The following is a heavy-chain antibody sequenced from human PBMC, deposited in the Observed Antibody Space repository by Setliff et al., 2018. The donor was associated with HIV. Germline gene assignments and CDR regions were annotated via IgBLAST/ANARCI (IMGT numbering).Heavy chain of an antibody. D-gene: IGHD3-22*01. CDR2: FDPKDGKT. V-gene: IGHV1-24*01. J-gene: IGHJ4*02. CDR1: GYTLTELS. CDR3: ATEFPLSSPYYYGSSGYYY. Sequence: ASVKVSCKVSGYTLTELSRHWVRQAPGKGLEWMGSFDPKDGKTRYAQKFQGRVTMTEDTSTDTAYMELRSLRSEDTAVYYCATEFPLSSPYYYGSSGYYYWGQGTLVTVSS.